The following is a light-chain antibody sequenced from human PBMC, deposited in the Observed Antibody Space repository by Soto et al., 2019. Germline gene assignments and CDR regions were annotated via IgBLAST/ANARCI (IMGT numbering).Light chain of an antibody. J-gene: IGKJ1*01. CDR1: QTISSW. V-gene: IGKV1-5*03. Sequence: DIQMTQSPSTLSGSVGDRVTITCRASQTISSWLAWYQQKPGQPPKLLIYWASYRHSGVPDRFSGSGSETDFTLTISSLQPEDVAVYYCQQYFTSPRTFGQGTQVDIK. CDR2: WAS. CDR3: QQYFTSPRT.